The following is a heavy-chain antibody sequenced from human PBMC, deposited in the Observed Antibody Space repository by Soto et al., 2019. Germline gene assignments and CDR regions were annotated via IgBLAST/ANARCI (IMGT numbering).Heavy chain of an antibody. Sequence: QVQLQESGPGLVKPSGTLSLTCAVSGVSISSHDWWTWVRQPPGKGLEWIGESHQSGNTNYNSSLERRVTISVDKSKNQFSLKLTSVTGADTAVYYCAIRDRSRFYWGQGTLVTVSS. CDR1: GVSISSHDW. CDR3: AIRDRSRFY. V-gene: IGHV4-4*02. J-gene: IGHJ4*02. D-gene: IGHD6-13*01. CDR2: SHQSGNT.